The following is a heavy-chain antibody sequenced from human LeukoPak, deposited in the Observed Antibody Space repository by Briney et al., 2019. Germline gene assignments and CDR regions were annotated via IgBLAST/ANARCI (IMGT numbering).Heavy chain of an antibody. CDR1: GFTFSSYS. CDR2: ISSSSSYI. Sequence: RGSLRPSCAASGFTFSSYSMNWVRQAPGKGLEWASSISSSSSYIYYADSVKGRFTISRDNAKNSLYLQMNSLRAEDTAVYYCAREGIAAAGTGNWFDPWGQGTLVTVSS. CDR3: AREGIAAAGTGNWFDP. D-gene: IGHD6-13*01. V-gene: IGHV3-21*01. J-gene: IGHJ5*02.